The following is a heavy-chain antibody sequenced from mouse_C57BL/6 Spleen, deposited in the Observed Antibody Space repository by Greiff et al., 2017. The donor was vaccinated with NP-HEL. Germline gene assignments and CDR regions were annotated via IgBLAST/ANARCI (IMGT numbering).Heavy chain of an antibody. D-gene: IGHD1-1*01. CDR1: GYAFSSYW. Sequence: QVQLKESGAELVKPGASVKISCKASGYAFSSYWMNWVKQRPGKGLEWIGQIYPGDGDTNYNGKFKGKATLTADKSSSTAYMQLSSLTSEDSAVYFCARYLTTVVAKGFAYWGQGTLVTVSA. V-gene: IGHV1-80*01. J-gene: IGHJ3*01. CDR2: IYPGDGDT. CDR3: ARYLTTVVAKGFAY.